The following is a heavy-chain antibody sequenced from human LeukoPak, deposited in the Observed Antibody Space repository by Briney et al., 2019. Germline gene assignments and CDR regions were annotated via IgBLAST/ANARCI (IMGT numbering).Heavy chain of an antibody. V-gene: IGHV3-48*03. CDR2: ISSSGSTI. CDR1: GFTFSSYE. J-gene: IGHJ4*02. D-gene: IGHD6-19*01. CDR3: AKRPGRQWLVRLQYYFDY. Sequence: PGGSLRLSCAASGFTFSSYEMNWVRQAPGKGLEWVSYISSSGSTIYYADSVKGRFTISRDNAKNSLYLQMNSLRAEDTAVYYCAKRPGRQWLVRLQYYFDYWGQGTLVTVSS.